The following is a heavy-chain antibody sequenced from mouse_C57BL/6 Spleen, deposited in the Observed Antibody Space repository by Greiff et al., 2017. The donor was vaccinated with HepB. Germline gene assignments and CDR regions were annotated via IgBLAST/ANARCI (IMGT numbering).Heavy chain of an antibody. V-gene: IGHV1-42*01. J-gene: IGHJ1*03. D-gene: IGHD2-5*01. CDR3: ARHYSNYWYFDV. CDR1: GYSFTGYY. CDR2: INPSTGGT. Sequence: EVQLQQSGPELVKPGASVKISCKASGYSFTGYYMNWVKQSPEKSLEWIGEINPSTGGTTYNQKFKAKATLTVDKSSSTAYMQLKSPTSEDSAVYYCARHYSNYWYFDVWGTGTTVTVSS.